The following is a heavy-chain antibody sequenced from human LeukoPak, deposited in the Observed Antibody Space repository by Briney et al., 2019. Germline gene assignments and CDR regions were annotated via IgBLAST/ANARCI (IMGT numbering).Heavy chain of an antibody. J-gene: IGHJ4*02. CDR1: GYSFTNYW. CDR2: IDPSDSYT. V-gene: IGHV5-10-1*01. D-gene: IGHD5-18*01. CDR3: ASTYSYGYTGSDY. Sequence: GESLKISCKGSGYSFTNYWIAWVRQLPGKGLEWMGRIDPSDSYTNYSPSFQGHVTISADKSISTAYLQWSSLKASDTAMYYCASTYSYGYTGSDYWGQGTLVTVSS.